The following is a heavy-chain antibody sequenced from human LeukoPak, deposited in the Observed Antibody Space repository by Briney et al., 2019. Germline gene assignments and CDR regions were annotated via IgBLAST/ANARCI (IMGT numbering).Heavy chain of an antibody. V-gene: IGHV3-7*01. CDR1: GYSFSNWR. Sequence: GGSLRLSCAASGYSFSNWRMNWVRQAPGKGLEWVANINVDGSQKYYADSVKGRFTISRDNAKNSVHLEMDSLRAEDTAFYYCVPRDEDWGQGILVTVSS. J-gene: IGHJ4*02. CDR3: VPRDED. CDR2: INVDGSQK.